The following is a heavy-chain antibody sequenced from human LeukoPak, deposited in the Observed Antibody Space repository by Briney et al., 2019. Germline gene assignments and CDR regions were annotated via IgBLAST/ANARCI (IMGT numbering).Heavy chain of an antibody. CDR3: AKDLGPNWFDP. CDR1: GFTFSNYA. V-gene: IGHV3-23*01. D-gene: IGHD3-16*01. Sequence: GSLRLSCAASGFTFSNYAMSWVRQAPGKGLEWVSTVSGSNNTHYADSVKGRFTISRDNSKNTLYLQMNSLRAEDTAVYYCAKDLGPNWFDPWGQGTLVTVSS. CDR2: VSGSNNT. J-gene: IGHJ5*02.